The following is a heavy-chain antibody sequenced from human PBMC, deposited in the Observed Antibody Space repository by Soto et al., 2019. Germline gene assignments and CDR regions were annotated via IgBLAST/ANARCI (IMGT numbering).Heavy chain of an antibody. V-gene: IGHV1-18*01. D-gene: IGHD3-10*01. CDR3: ARGVGSGSYYNQYNWFDP. CDR1: GYTFTNYG. Sequence: QVQLVQSGAEVKKPGASVKVSCKASGYTFTNYGISWVRQAPGQGLEWMGWISAYNGNTKYAQKFQGRVTMTTDTCTVTDXMELRSLRSDDTAVYYCARGVGSGSYYNQYNWFDPWGQGTLVTVSS. J-gene: IGHJ5*02. CDR2: ISAYNGNT.